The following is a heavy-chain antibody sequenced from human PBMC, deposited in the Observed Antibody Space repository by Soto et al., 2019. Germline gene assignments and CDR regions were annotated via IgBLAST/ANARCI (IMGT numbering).Heavy chain of an antibody. D-gene: IGHD3-22*01. J-gene: IGHJ4*02. CDR3: VRGKGSSGGYFDS. CDR1: GGSVNSGGYY. CDR2: ISYSGST. V-gene: IGHV4-61*08. Sequence: QVQLQESGPGLVKPSETLSLTCTVSGGSVNSGGYYWSWIRQPPGKGLEWIGYISYSGSTDYHPSLKSRVTISVDTSKNQFSLNVSSVTAADTAVYYCVRGKGSSGGYFDSWGQGTLVTVSS.